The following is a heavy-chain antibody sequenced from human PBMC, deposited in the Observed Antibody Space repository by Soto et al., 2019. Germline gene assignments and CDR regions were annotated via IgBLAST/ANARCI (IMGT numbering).Heavy chain of an antibody. CDR1: GYTLTELS. Sequence: AASVKVSCKVSGYTLTELSMHWVRQAPGKGLEWMGGFDPEDGETIYAQKFQGRVTMTEDTSTDTAYMELSSLRSEDTAVYYCATWSGVAVIYYYGMDVWGQGTTVTVSS. CDR3: ATWSGVAVIYYYGMDV. D-gene: IGHD3-10*01. J-gene: IGHJ6*02. CDR2: FDPEDGET. V-gene: IGHV1-24*01.